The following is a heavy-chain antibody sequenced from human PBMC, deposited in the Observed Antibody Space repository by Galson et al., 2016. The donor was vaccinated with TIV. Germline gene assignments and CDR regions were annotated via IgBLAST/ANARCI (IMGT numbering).Heavy chain of an antibody. V-gene: IGHV1-69*04. CDR1: GGIFIGYG. D-gene: IGHD3-22*01. CDR2: IIPLFGIV. J-gene: IGHJ4*02. Sequence: SVKVSCKASGGIFIGYGISWVRQAPGQGLEWMGRIIPLFGIVSYAQRFQGRVAIIADKSTGTTYMELSSLRSEDTAVYYCVRSGTYYYDSSGDNGGQGTLVTVSS. CDR3: VRSGTYYYDSSGDN.